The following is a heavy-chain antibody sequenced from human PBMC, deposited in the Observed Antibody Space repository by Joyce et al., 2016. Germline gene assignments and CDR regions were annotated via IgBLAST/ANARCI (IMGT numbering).Heavy chain of an antibody. D-gene: IGHD4-17*01. J-gene: IGHJ5*02. Sequence: QVHLVASGGGVVQPGRSLTPSCAASGFSFTSFSMVWVRQARGKGLEWAAVIAPDGTRQYYGDSVKGGFIDSWYNSKNTGSLQMSGVGVEDTAVYYCARGTTVSGMGNWFDPWGQGTLVTVSS. V-gene: IGHV3-30-3*01. CDR3: ARGTTVSGMGNWFDP. CDR2: IAPDGTRQ. CDR1: GFSFTSFS.